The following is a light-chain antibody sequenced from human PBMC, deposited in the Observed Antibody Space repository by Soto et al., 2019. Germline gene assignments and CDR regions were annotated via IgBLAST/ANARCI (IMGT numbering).Light chain of an antibody. Sequence: ARESVRSKVAWYQQKPGRAPRLLIYGSSTRATWIPDRFRCIWSGAGYTVTICSLQSQGFGVYYCQQYNRWAPITFGQGTRR. CDR1: ESVRSK. V-gene: IGKV3-15*01. J-gene: IGKJ5*01. CDR2: GSS. CDR3: QQYNRWAPIT.